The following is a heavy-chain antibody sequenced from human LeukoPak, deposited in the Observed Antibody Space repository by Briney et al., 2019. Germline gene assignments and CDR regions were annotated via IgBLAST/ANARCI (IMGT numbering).Heavy chain of an antibody. CDR2: MNPNSGNT. J-gene: IGHJ4*02. V-gene: IGHV1-8*02. CDR3: ARGLARTMVRGVHY. Sequence: ASVKVSCKASGGTFSSYAISWVRQATGQGLEWVGWMNPNSGNTGYAQKFQGRVTMTRNTSISTAYMELSSLRSEDTAVYYCARGLARTMVRGVHYWGQGTLVTVSS. D-gene: IGHD3-10*01. CDR1: GGTFSSYA.